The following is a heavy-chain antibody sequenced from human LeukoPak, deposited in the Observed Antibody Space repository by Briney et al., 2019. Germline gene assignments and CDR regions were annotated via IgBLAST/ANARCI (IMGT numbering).Heavy chain of an antibody. D-gene: IGHD3-9*01. J-gene: IGHJ4*02. CDR3: ARDREEGYFDWLL. CDR1: GGTFSSYA. CDR2: IIPIFGTA. V-gene: IGHV1-69*13. Sequence: SVKVSCKASGGTFSSYAISWVRQAPGQGLEWMGRIIPIFGTANYAQKFQGRVTITADESTSTAYMELSSLRSEDTAVYYCARDREEGYFDWLLWGQGTLVTVSS.